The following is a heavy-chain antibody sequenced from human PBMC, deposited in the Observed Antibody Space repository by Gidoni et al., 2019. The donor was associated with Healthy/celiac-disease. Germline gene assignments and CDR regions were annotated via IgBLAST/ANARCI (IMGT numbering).Heavy chain of an antibody. V-gene: IGHV1-69*06. CDR1: VGTFSSYA. Sequence: QVQLVQSGAEVKKPGSSVKVSCKASVGTFSSYAISWVRQAPGQGLEWMGGIIPIFCTANYAQKLQGRVTITADKSTSTAYMELSSLRCEDTAVYYCARGSNLELPYYFDDWGQGTLVTVSS. CDR2: IIPIFCTA. J-gene: IGHJ4*02. D-gene: IGHD1-7*01. CDR3: ARGSNLELPYYFDD.